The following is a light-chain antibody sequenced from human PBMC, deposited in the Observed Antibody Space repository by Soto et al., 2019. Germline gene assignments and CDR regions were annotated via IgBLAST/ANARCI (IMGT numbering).Light chain of an antibody. J-gene: IGKJ1*01. Sequence: EIVLTQSPGTLSLSPGERATLSCRASQSVSSSYLAWYQQKPGQAPRPLIYGASSRAIGIPDRFSGSGSGTDFTLTISRLEPEDFAVYYCQQYGRSPWTLGQGTKVEIK. V-gene: IGKV3-20*01. CDR2: GAS. CDR3: QQYGRSPWT. CDR1: QSVSSSY.